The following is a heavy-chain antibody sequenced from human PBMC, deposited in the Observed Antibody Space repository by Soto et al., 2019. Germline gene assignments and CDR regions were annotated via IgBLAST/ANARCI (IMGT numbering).Heavy chain of an antibody. CDR3: ANQQPPGYSYGYY. V-gene: IGHV5-51*01. CDR1: GYNFNSYR. J-gene: IGHJ4*02. Sequence: GGFLETLCRGPGYNFNSYRIGRVPPIPGQGMEWMGISCPGSSATGYTPAYQGQVTISADKSISTSNLQLSILKASDTAMYYCANQQPPGYSYGYYWGQGTLVTVYS. CDR2: SCPGSSAT. D-gene: IGHD5-18*01.